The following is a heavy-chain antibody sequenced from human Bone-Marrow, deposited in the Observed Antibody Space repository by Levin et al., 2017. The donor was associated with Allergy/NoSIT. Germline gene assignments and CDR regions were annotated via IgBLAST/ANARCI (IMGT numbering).Heavy chain of an antibody. J-gene: IGHJ6*02. V-gene: IGHV3-48*03. CDR1: GMSFSSYE. D-gene: IGHD3-16*01. Sequence: PGGSLRLSCAVSGMSFSSYEMNWVRLAPGKGLEWVSYISNSGSTILYADSVKGRFTISRDNAKNSLYLEINSLRVDDTAVYYCARRGPIPRYSEKYFYYAMDVWGQGTTVTVSS. CDR2: ISNSGSTI. CDR3: ARRGPIPRYSEKYFYYAMDV.